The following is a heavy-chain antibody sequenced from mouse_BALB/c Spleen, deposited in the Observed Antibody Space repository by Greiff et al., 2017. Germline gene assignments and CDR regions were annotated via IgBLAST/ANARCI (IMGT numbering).Heavy chain of an antibody. Sequence: QVQLQQPGAELVKPGAPVKLSCKASGYTFTSYWMNWVKQRPGRGLEWMGRIDPSDSETHYNQKFKDKATLTVDKSSSTAYIQLSSLTSEDSAVYYCARGGYYYAMDYWGQGTSVTVSS. CDR2: IDPSDSET. CDR3: ARGGYYYAMDY. V-gene: IGHV1-69*02. J-gene: IGHJ4*01. CDR1: GYTFTSYW.